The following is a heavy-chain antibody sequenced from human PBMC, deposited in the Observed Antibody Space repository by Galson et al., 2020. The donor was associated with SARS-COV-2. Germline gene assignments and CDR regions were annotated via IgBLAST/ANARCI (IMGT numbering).Heavy chain of an antibody. CDR2: IYNRRNSGIT. CDR1: GDSVTSDNY. J-gene: IGHJ4*02. CDR3: ARGGDY. V-gene: IGHV4-61*01. Sequence: SETLSLTCSVSGDSVTSDNYWNWIRLSPGKRLEWIGYIYNRRNSGITNYNPSLGSRVTISVDTSKNQVSLKLHFVTAADTAVYYCARGGDYWGQGTLVTVSS.